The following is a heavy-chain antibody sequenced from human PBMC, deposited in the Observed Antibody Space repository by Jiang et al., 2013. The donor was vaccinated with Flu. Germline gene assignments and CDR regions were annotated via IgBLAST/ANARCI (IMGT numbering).Heavy chain of an antibody. CDR1: GGSISSSSYY. Sequence: PGLVKPSETLSLTCTVSGGSISSSSYYWGWIRQPPGKGLEWIGSIYYSGSTYYNPSLKSRITISVDRSKNQFSLKLTSVTAADTAVYYCALPMVRGVDRYYGMDVWGQGTTVTVSS. J-gene: IGHJ6*02. V-gene: IGHV4-39*07. D-gene: IGHD3-10*01. CDR2: IYYSGST. CDR3: ALPMVRGVDRYYGMDV.